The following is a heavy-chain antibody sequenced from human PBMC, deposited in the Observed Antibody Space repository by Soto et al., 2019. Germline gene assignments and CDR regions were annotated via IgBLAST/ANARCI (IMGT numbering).Heavy chain of an antibody. CDR2: IWYDGSNK. J-gene: IGHJ5*02. CDR1: GFTFSSYG. CDR3: APGYKWFDP. V-gene: IGHV3-33*01. Sequence: GGSLRLSCAASGFTFSSYGMHWVRQAPGKGLEWVAVIWYDGSNKYYADSVKGRFTISRDNSKNTLFLQMNNLRAEDTAVYYCAPGYKWFDPWGQGALVTVSS.